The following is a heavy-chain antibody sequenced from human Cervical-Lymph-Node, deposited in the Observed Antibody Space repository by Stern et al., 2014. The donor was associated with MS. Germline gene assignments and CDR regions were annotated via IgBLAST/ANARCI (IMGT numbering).Heavy chain of an antibody. CDR1: GDTFSSLD. V-gene: IGHV1-69*01. J-gene: IGHJ4*02. CDR3: ARHQAGIAAD. CDR2: TTPLFGTT. Sequence: VQLVQSGAEVKKPGSSVKVSCKASGDTFSSLDIGWVRQAPGQGPEWLGGTTPLFGTTHYAQSFQGRVTFSADDSTSTTYMELSSLRSEDTAVYYCARHQAGIAADWGQGTLVTVSS. D-gene: IGHD6-13*01.